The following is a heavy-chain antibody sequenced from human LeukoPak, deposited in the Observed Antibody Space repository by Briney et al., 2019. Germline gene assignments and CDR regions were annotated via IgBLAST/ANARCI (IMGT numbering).Heavy chain of an antibody. CDR2: IYYSGST. Sequence: SETLSLTCTVSGGSISSSSYYWGWIRQPPGKGLEWIGSIYYSGSTYYNPSLKSRVTISVDTSKNQFSLKLSSVTAADTAVYYCARVLSGYYYYWGQGTLVTVSS. CDR3: ARVLSGYYYY. V-gene: IGHV4-39*07. J-gene: IGHJ4*02. CDR1: GGSISSSSYY. D-gene: IGHD3-3*01.